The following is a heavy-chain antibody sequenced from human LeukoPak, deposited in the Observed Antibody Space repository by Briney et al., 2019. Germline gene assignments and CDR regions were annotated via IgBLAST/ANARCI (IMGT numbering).Heavy chain of an antibody. J-gene: IGHJ5*02. D-gene: IGHD3-10*01. CDR1: GLTVSSNY. CDR2: IYSGGST. CDR3: ARGAYGSGSHGDNWFDP. Sequence: GGSLRLSCAASGLTVSSNYMNWVRQAPGKGLEWVSVIYSGGSTYYADSVKGRFTISRDNSKNTLYLQMNSLRAEDTAVYYCARGAYGSGSHGDNWFDPWGQGTLVTVSS. V-gene: IGHV3-66*01.